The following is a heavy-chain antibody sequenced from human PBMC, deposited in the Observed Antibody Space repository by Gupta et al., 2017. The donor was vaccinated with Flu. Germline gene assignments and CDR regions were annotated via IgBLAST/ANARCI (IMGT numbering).Heavy chain of an antibody. CDR1: GFAFHDSA. D-gene: IGHD2-21*01. V-gene: IGHV3-9*01. J-gene: IGHJ4*02. Sequence: EGQLVESGGGLVQPGRSLRLSCAASGFAFHDSAMNWVRQAPGKGLEWVSSISWHSATIDYADSVKGRFTISRDNAKNSLYLQMDSLRAEDTALYYCAKGRHDASDSLDSWGQGTLVTVSS. CDR2: ISWHSATI. CDR3: AKGRHDASDSLDS.